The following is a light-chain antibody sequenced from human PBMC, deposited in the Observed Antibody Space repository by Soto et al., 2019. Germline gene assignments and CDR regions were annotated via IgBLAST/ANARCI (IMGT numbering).Light chain of an antibody. CDR3: QQTYSTWT. J-gene: IGKJ1*01. CDR2: AAS. Sequence: DIQMTQSPSSLSAFVGDRVTITCRASQSIGNFLNWYQQRPGKAPELLIYAASNLQSGVPSRFSGSGSGTAITLTISSLRPADFATYYCQQTYSTWTFGQGTRVEIK. V-gene: IGKV1-39*01. CDR1: QSIGNF.